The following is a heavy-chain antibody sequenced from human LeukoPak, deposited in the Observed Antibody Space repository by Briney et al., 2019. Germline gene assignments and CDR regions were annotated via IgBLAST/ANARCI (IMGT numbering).Heavy chain of an antibody. J-gene: IGHJ4*02. V-gene: IGHV3-64*04. Sequence: PGGSLRLSCSASGFSFSGNAMHWVRQAPGKGLEYVSAISSNGAGTYYVDSVKGRFTISRDNSKNTLYLQMNSLRAEDTAVYYCARDCGGDCYSLLAFDYWGQGTLVTVSS. CDR3: ARDCGGDCYSLLAFDY. D-gene: IGHD2-21*02. CDR1: GFSFSGNA. CDR2: ISSNGAGT.